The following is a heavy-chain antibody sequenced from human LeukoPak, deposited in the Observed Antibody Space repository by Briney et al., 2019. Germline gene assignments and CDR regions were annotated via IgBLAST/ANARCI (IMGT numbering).Heavy chain of an antibody. V-gene: IGHV1-18*04. D-gene: IGHD1-26*01. Sequence: ASVKVSCKASGYNFTHYGISWVRQAPGQGLEWMGWISAYNGNTYYAQKLQGRVTVTTDKSTNTAYMELRSLRSDDTAVYYCVRDKWELLPGSCDYWGQGTLVTVSS. CDR3: VRDKWELLPGSCDY. CDR2: ISAYNGNT. J-gene: IGHJ4*02. CDR1: GYNFTHYG.